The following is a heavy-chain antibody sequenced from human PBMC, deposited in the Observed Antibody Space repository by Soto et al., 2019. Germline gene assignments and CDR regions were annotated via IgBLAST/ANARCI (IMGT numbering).Heavy chain of an antibody. CDR1: GVTKSYGGYS. V-gene: IGHV4-30-2*06. J-gene: IGHJ4*02. CDR3: ARGGGYDSFDF. Sequence: LPITCSVAGVTKSYGGYSWSWNPQFTGKDLSMHGHISHLETTCYTPSIKSRLSLHIDRTRNQFSLSLSSRTAADKAVYYCARGGGYDSFDFWGQGIQVTVPS. CDR2: ISHLETT. D-gene: IGHD2-15*01.